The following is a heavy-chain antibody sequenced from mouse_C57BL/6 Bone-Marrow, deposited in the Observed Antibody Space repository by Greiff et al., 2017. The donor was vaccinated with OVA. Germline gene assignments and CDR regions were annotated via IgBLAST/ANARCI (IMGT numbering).Heavy chain of an antibody. D-gene: IGHD1-1*01. V-gene: IGHV1-55*01. CDR2: FYPGSGST. J-gene: IGHJ2*01. CDR3: AILRWYFDG. CDR1: GYTFTSYW. Sequence: QVQLKQPGAELVKPGASVKMSCKASGYTFTSYWITWVKQKPGQGLEWIGDFYPGSGSTNYNEKFKSKATLTVDTSSSTVYMQLSRLTSDDSAIYYDAILRWYFDGRGQGTTLTVAT.